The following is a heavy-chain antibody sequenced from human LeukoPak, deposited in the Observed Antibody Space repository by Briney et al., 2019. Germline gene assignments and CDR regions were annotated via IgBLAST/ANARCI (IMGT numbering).Heavy chain of an antibody. CDR1: GGSISSYY. CDR3: ASYSVAGLSSFDY. J-gene: IGHJ4*02. D-gene: IGHD6-19*01. CDR2: IYYSGST. Sequence: SETLSLTCTVSGGSISSYYWSWIRQPPGKGLEWIGYIYYSGSTYYNPSLKSRVTISVDTSKNQFSLKLSSVTAADTAVYYCASYSVAGLSSFDYWGQGTLVTVSS. V-gene: IGHV4-59*06.